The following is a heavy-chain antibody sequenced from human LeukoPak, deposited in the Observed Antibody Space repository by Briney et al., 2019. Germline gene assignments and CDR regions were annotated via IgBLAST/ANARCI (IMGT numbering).Heavy chain of an antibody. D-gene: IGHD2-2*01. CDR3: AKDCDLSSSAPFDY. CDR1: GVTFSSYA. V-gene: IGHV3-23*01. J-gene: IGHJ4*02. Sequence: GGSLRLSCAASGVTFSSYAMAWVRQAPGKGLEWISSISSDAAGTRYADSVKGRFTISRDNSKNTLYLQMNSLRAEDTAVYYCAKDCDLSSSAPFDYRGQGTLVTVSS. CDR2: ISSDAAGT.